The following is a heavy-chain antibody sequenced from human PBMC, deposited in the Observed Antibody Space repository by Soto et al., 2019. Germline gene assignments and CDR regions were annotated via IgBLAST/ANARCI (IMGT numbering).Heavy chain of an antibody. D-gene: IGHD3-10*01. V-gene: IGHV3-21*01. Sequence: PGGSLRLSCAASGFTFSSYNMNWVRQAPGKGLEWVSSFTSSSTYTYYADSVKGRFTISRDNAKSSLYLQMNNLRAEDTAVYFCARSTPGITLVSGHFDYWGQGTLATVYS. CDR1: GFTFSSYN. J-gene: IGHJ4*02. CDR3: ARSTPGITLVSGHFDY. CDR2: FTSSSTYT.